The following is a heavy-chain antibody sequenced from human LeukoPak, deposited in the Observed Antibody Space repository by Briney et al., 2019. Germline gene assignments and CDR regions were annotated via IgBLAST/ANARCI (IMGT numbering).Heavy chain of an antibody. J-gene: IGHJ4*02. V-gene: IGHV1-69*05. CDR3: ARDSQIYYRPYYFDY. CDR2: IIPIFGTA. CDR1: GGTFSSYA. D-gene: IGHD3-22*01. Sequence: SVKVSCKASGGTFSSYAISWVRQAPGQGLEWMGRIIPIFGTADYAQKFQGRVTITTDESTSTAYMELSSLRSEDTAVYYCARDSQIYYRPYYFDYWGQGTLVTVSS.